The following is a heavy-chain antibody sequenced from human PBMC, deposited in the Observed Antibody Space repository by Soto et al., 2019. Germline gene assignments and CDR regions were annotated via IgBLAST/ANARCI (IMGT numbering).Heavy chain of an antibody. Sequence: QVQLVESGGGVVQPGRSLRLSCAASGFTFSSYDMHWVRQAAGKGLEWVAVISYDGSNKYYADSVKGRFTISRDNSKNTLYLQMNSLRAKDTAVYYCAKDAYFGRFGDLGYWGQGTLVTVSS. CDR1: GFTFSSYD. J-gene: IGHJ4*02. CDR2: ISYDGSNK. CDR3: AKDAYFGRFGDLGY. D-gene: IGHD3-10*01. V-gene: IGHV3-30*18.